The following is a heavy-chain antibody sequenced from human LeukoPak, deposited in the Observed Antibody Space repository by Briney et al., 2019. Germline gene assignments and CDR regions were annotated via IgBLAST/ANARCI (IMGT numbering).Heavy chain of an antibody. J-gene: IGHJ4*02. CDR3: AREEGSSSWKGPVGDY. V-gene: IGHV1-2*02. Sequence: ASVKVSCKASGYTFTGYYMHWVRQAPGQGLEWMGWINPNSGGTNYAQKFQGRVTMTRDTSISTAYMELSRLRSDDTAVYYCAREEGSSSWKGPVGDYWGQGTLVTVSS. CDR2: INPNSGGT. D-gene: IGHD6-13*01. CDR1: GYTFTGYY.